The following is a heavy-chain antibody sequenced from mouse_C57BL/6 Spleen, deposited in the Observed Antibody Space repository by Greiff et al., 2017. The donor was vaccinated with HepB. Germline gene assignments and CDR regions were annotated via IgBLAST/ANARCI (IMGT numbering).Heavy chain of an antibody. V-gene: IGHV1-55*01. Sequence: QVQLQQPGAELVKPGASVKMSCKASGYTFTSYWITWVKQRPGQGLEWIGDIYPGSGSTNYNEKFKSKATLTVDTSSSTAYMQLSSLTSEDSAVYYCARDNYYGSSHRFAYWGQGTLVTVSA. CDR3: ARDNYYGSSHRFAY. J-gene: IGHJ3*01. CDR1: GYTFTSYW. CDR2: IYPGSGST. D-gene: IGHD1-1*01.